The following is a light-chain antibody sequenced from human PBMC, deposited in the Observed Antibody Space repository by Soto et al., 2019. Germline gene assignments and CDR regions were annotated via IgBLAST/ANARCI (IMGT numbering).Light chain of an antibody. J-gene: IGKJ4*01. Sequence: EIVLTQSPGTLSLSPGERATLSCRASQSVSSSYLGWYQQKPGQAPRLLIYGASNRATGVPTRISGSGSGTEFTLTISSLQSEDFAVYYCQQYNSWPLTFGGGTKVDTK. V-gene: IGKV3-20*01. CDR1: QSVSSSY. CDR3: QQYNSWPLT. CDR2: GAS.